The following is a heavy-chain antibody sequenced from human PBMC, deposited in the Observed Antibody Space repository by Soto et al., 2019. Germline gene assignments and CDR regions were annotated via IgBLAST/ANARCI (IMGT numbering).Heavy chain of an antibody. CDR2: ISYDESNT. J-gene: IGHJ4*02. D-gene: IGHD3-22*01. CDR3: ARGTYYSESTGYYTNITYFEY. Sequence: GSLRLSCAASGFSFSSYAMYWVRQAPGKGLQWMAVISYDESNTYYADSVKGRVTVTRDTSTSTVYIDVSSLRSEDTAVYYCARGTYYSESTGYYTNITYFEYWGQGTLVTVSS. CDR1: GFSFSSYA. V-gene: IGHV3-30*03.